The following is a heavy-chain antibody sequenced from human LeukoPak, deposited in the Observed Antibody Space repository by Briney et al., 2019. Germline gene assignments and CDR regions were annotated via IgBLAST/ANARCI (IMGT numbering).Heavy chain of an antibody. CDR3: ARVGEHVGEFDY. J-gene: IGHJ4*02. Sequence: ASVKVSCKASGYTFTSYYMHWMRQAPGQGLEWMGIINPSGGSTSYAQKFQGRVTMTRDTSTSTVYMELSSLRSEDTAVYYCARVGEHVGEFDYWGQGTLVTVSS. CDR2: INPSGGST. V-gene: IGHV1-46*01. CDR1: GYTFTSYY. D-gene: IGHD3-16*01.